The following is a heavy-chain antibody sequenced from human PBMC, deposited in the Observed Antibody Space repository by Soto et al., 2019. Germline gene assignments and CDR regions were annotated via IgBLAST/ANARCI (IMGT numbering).Heavy chain of an antibody. Sequence: QVQLVQSGAEVKKPGASVKVSCKASGYTFTSYYMHWVRQAPGQGLEWMGIINPSGGSTSYAQKFQGRVTMTRDTSTSTVYMELSSLRSEDTAVYYCARDRVVVTAMRRGIDAFDIWGQGTMVTVSS. J-gene: IGHJ3*02. CDR2: INPSGGST. CDR3: ARDRVVVTAMRRGIDAFDI. V-gene: IGHV1-46*01. CDR1: GYTFTSYY. D-gene: IGHD2-21*02.